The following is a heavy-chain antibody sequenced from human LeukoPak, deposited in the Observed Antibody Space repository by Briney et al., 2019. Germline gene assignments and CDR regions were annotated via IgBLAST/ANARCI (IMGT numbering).Heavy chain of an antibody. J-gene: IGHJ4*02. CDR2: IGSSSSYI. CDR1: GFTFSSYN. V-gene: IGHV3-21*01. CDR3: ARDILGSQTPFDY. D-gene: IGHD1-26*01. Sequence: GGSLRLSCAASGFTFSSYNMNWVRQAPGKGLAWVSSIGSSSSYIYYADSVKGRFTISRDNARNSLYLQMNSLRAEDTAVYYCARDILGSQTPFDYWGQGTLVTVSS.